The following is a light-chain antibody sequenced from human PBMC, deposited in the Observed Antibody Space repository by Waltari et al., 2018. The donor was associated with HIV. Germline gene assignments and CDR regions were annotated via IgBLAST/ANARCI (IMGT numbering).Light chain of an antibody. J-gene: IGKJ2*01. Sequence: IQMTQSPSSVSVSVGGGGSINCRASQNIGRSLAWYQLKPGKAPKLLVYGASRLNDGVPARFHATGSKSNFTLDINNLQSEDFAVYVCQQATSFPHTFG. CDR2: GAS. CDR3: QQATSFPHT. CDR1: QNIGRS. V-gene: IGKV1-12*01.